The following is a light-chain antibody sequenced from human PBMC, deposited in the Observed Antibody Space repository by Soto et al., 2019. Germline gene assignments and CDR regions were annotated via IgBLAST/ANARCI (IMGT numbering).Light chain of an antibody. V-gene: IGKV3-15*01. CDR2: GAS. CDR1: QSVDSR. J-gene: IGKJ4*01. CDR3: QQYSKWPLA. Sequence: EMVLTQSPATLSVSPGEGATLSCKASQSVDSRLAWYQQKPGQAPRLLIEGASSRGTDIPARFSGSGSGTEFTLTITSLQSEDFVVYYCQQYSKWPLAFGGGTRVEIK.